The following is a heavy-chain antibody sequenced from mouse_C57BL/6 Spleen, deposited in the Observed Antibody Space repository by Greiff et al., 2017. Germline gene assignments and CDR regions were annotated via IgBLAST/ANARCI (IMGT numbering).Heavy chain of an antibody. CDR3: AREDYDYAMDY. Sequence: QVQLKQPGAELVKPGASVKMSCKASGYTFTSYWITWVKQRPGQGLEWIGEIDPGSGSTNYNEKFKSKATLTVDTSSSTAYMQLSSLTSEDSAVYYCAREDYDYAMDYWGQGTSVTVSS. V-gene: IGHV1-55*01. J-gene: IGHJ4*01. CDR2: IDPGSGST. CDR1: GYTFTSYW. D-gene: IGHD1-1*01.